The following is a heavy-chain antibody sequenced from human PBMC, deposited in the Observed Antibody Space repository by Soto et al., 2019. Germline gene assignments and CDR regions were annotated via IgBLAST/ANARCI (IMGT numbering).Heavy chain of an antibody. CDR1: GGSISSGGYY. CDR2: IYHSGTT. J-gene: IGHJ5*02. D-gene: IGHD2-2*01. V-gene: IGHV4-31*03. CDR3: ARVRANQLLGLFDP. Sequence: QVQLQESGPGLVKPSQTLSLTCTVSGGSISSGGYYWSWIRQHPGKGLEWIGYIYHSGTTYYNPSLKSRVNISVDTSKNQFSLKLTSVTAADTAVDYCARVRANQLLGLFDPWGQGTLVTVSS.